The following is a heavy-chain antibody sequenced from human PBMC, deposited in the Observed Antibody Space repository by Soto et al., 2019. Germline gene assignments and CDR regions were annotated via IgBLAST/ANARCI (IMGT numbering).Heavy chain of an antibody. V-gene: IGHV3-21*06. CDR2: ISDDSSYI. D-gene: IGHD3-16*01. CDR3: ATPYYFNH. CDR1: GFMFSAYT. Sequence: AGGSLRLSYAASGFMFSAYTMNWVRQAPGKGLEWLSSISDDSSYIDYADSLRGRFTVSRDNARNSLYLQIDSLGVEDTAVYYCATPYYFNHWGPGTLVTVSS. J-gene: IGHJ1*01.